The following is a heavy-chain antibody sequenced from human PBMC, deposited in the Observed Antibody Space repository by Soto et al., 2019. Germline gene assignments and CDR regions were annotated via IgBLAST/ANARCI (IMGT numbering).Heavy chain of an antibody. CDR3: ARVGGFGATTIDD. Sequence: SETLSLTCTVSGGSISSGDYYWSWIRQHPGKGLEWIGYIQDSGSTYYNPSLKSRVTISVDTSKNQFSLKLSSVTAADTAVYYCARVGGFGATTIDDWGQGTLVTVAS. V-gene: IGHV4-30-4*08. CDR2: IQDSGST. J-gene: IGHJ4*02. CDR1: GGSISSGDYY. D-gene: IGHD3-10*01.